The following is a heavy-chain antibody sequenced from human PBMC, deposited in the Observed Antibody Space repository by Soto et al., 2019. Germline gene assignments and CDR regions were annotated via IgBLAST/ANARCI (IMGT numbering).Heavy chain of an antibody. V-gene: IGHV3-23*01. Sequence: GGSLRLSCAASGFTFRNYAMDWVRQAPGKGLEWVSAISNSFSEGNTHYADSVKGRFTISRDNDKNTVFLEMNSLTVEDTAVYYCAKVFSPEGGNYFDHWGLGTLVTVSS. J-gene: IGHJ4*02. CDR3: AKVFSPEGGNYFDH. CDR1: GFTFRNYA. CDR2: ISNSFSEGNT.